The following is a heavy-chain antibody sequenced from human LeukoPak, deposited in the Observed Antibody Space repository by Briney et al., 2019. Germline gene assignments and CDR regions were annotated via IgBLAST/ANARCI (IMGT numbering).Heavy chain of an antibody. CDR1: VGSISTSNW. Sequence: SETLSLTCTVSVGSISTSNWWSWVRQPPGKGLEWIGEINHSGSTNYNPSLKSRVTISVDTSKNQFSLKLSSVTAADTAVYYCARGKVRGVIITTDFDYWGQGTLVTVSS. J-gene: IGHJ4*02. D-gene: IGHD3-10*01. CDR2: INHSGST. V-gene: IGHV4-4*02. CDR3: ARGKVRGVIITTDFDY.